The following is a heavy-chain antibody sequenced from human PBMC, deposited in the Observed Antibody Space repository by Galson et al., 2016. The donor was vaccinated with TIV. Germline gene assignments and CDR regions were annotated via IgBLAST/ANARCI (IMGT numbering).Heavy chain of an antibody. J-gene: IGHJ6*02. V-gene: IGHV3-66*02. CDR2: IADDGST. D-gene: IGHD2-21*01. CDR3: ARDRRHCGNECFLRYYYGMDG. CDR1: ELIVADNY. Sequence: SLRLSCAASELIVADNYMTWVRQAPGRGLEWVALIADDGSTFYSASVKGRFTISSDSSKNVVNLQMNSLKPEDPAVYFCARDRRHCGNECFLRYYYGMDGWGQGTTVTVSS.